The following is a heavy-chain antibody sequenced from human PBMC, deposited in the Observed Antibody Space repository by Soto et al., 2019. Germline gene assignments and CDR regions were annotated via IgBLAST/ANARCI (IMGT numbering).Heavy chain of an antibody. CDR1: GYTFTSYD. CDR2: INPNNGNT. Sequence: QVQLVQSGAEVKKPGASVKVSCKASGYTFTSYDINWVRQAAGQGLEWMGRINPNNGNTAYAQKFQGRVTMTRNTSISTAYVELNSLRSDDTAIYYCTWTSDQDSWGQGTLVTVSA. CDR3: TWTSDQDS. D-gene: IGHD1-26*01. V-gene: IGHV1-8*01. J-gene: IGHJ4*02.